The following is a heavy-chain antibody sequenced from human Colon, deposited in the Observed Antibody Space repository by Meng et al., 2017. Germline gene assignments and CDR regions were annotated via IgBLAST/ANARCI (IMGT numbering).Heavy chain of an antibody. D-gene: IGHD4-23*01. J-gene: IGHJ4*02. Sequence: LESGGGLLQPGRSLSLPWAASGLTFGTYAMGWVRQAPGKGLEWVSSLSGSGAVTYYADSLKGRFTISRDNSKNTLFLQMNDLRPDDTAVYFCAKDRTTVVTPQDSWGRGTLVTVSS. CDR1: GLTFGTYA. V-gene: IGHV3-23*01. CDR3: AKDRTTVVTPQDS. CDR2: LSGSGAVT.